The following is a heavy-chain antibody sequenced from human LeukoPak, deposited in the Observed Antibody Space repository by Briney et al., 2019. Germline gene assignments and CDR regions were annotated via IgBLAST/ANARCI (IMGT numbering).Heavy chain of an antibody. CDR3: AGETEMAKLDY. V-gene: IGHV3-7*04. Sequence: GGSLRLSCTASGFTFSSYWMNWVRQAPGKGLEWVANIKQDGSEKYYVDSVKGRFTISRDNAKKSLYLQMNSLRAEDTAVYYCAGETEMAKLDYWGQGTLVTVSS. CDR1: GFTFSSYW. D-gene: IGHD5-24*01. J-gene: IGHJ4*02. CDR2: IKQDGSEK.